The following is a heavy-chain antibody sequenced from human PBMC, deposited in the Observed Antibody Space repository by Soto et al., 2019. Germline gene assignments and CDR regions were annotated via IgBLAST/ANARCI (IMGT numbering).Heavy chain of an antibody. CDR2: IDAGNGNT. CDR3: ARAGYRYASPYSGMDV. J-gene: IGHJ6*02. CDR1: GYTFTSYP. Sequence: ASVKVSCKASGYTFTSYPTHWVRQAPGQRLEWMGWIDAGNGNTKYSQKFRGRVTFTTDTSASTAYMDLSSLRSEDTAVYYCARAGYRYASPYSGMDVWGQGTTVTVSS. D-gene: IGHD5-18*01. V-gene: IGHV1-3*01.